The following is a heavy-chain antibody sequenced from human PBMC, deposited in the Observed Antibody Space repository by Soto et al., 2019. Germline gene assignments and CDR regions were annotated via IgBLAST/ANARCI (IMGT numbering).Heavy chain of an antibody. CDR3: AKGCGGDCYSGVQS. CDR2: ISNSGGST. V-gene: IGHV3-23*01. D-gene: IGHD2-21*02. J-gene: IGHJ1*01. CDR1: GFTFSSSA. Sequence: EVQLLESGRGLVQPGGCLRLSCAASGFTFSSSAMSWVRQAPGKGLEWVSSISNSGGSTYYADSVKGRLTLSRDNSKTRLYLHMKSLQAEVTAVYYCAKGCGGDCYSGVQSWAQGTLVTVSS.